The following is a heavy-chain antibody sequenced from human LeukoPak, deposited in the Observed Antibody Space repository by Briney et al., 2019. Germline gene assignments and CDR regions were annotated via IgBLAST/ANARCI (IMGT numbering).Heavy chain of an antibody. V-gene: IGHV3-23*01. Sequence: GGSLRLSCAASGFTFSSYAMSWVRQAPGKGLEWVSAISGSGGSTYYADSVKGRFTVSRDNSKNTLYLQVNSLRAEDTAVYYCAKAIGHIVVAVGFDYWGQGTLVTVSS. CDR3: AKAIGHIVVAVGFDY. J-gene: IGHJ4*02. CDR1: GFTFSSYA. CDR2: ISGSGGST. D-gene: IGHD2-21*01.